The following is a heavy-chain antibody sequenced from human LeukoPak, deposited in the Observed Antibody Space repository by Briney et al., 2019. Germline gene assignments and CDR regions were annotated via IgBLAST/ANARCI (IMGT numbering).Heavy chain of an antibody. V-gene: IGHV3-74*01. CDR3: ARVVYCSGGSCEGIDY. Sequence: GGSLRLSCAASGFTFSSYWMHWVRQAPGKGLVWVLRINSDGSSTSYADSVKGRFTISRDNAKNTLYLQMNSLRAEDTAVYYCARVVYCSGGSCEGIDYWGQGTLVTVSS. D-gene: IGHD2-15*01. CDR1: GFTFSSYW. J-gene: IGHJ4*02. CDR2: INSDGSST.